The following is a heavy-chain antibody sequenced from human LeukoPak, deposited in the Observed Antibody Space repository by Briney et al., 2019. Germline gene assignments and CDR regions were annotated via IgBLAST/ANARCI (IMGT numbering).Heavy chain of an antibody. CDR3: TRFVPVIAAAGTIDY. D-gene: IGHD6-13*01. Sequence: GRSLRLSCTASGFTFGDYAMSWFRQAPGKGLEWVGFIRSKAHGGTTEYAASVKGRFTISRDDSKSIAYLQMNSLKTEDTAVYYCTRFVPVIAAAGTIDYWGQGTLVTVSS. CDR2: IRSKAHGGTT. CDR1: GFTFGDYA. J-gene: IGHJ4*02. V-gene: IGHV3-49*03.